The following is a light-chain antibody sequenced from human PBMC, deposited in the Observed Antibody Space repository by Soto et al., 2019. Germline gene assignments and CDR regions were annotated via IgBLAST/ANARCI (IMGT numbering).Light chain of an antibody. V-gene: IGKV1-5*03. CDR2: KAS. J-gene: IGKJ1*01. CDR1: QSISSW. Sequence: DIPMTQSPSTLSASVGDRVTITCRASQSISSWLAWYQQKPGKAPKLLIYKASSIASGVPARFSGSESGTEFTLTISSLQPDDFASCYCQQYNTYSPWTVGQGTKVEIK. CDR3: QQYNTYSPWT.